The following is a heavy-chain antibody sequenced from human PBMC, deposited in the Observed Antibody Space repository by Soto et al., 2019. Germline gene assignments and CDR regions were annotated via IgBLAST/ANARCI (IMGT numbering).Heavy chain of an antibody. CDR3: ARAYDSSKIRGIVVVVAALDAFDI. CDR2: IKQDGSEK. Sequence: PGGSLRLSCAASGFTFSSYWMSWVRQAPGKGLEWVANIKQDGSEKYYVDSAKGRFTISRDNAKNSLYLQMNSLRAEDTAVYYCARAYDSSKIRGIVVVVAALDAFDIWGKGTMVTVSS. V-gene: IGHV3-7*04. J-gene: IGHJ3*02. CDR1: GFTFSSYW. D-gene: IGHD2-15*01.